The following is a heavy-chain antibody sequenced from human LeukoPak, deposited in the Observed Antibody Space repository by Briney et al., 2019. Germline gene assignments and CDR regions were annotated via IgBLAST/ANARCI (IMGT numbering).Heavy chain of an antibody. CDR2: IYNSGSA. J-gene: IGHJ4*02. CDR1: GYSITSGYF. D-gene: IGHD1-26*01. Sequence: SETLSLTCTVSGYSITSGYFWGRIRQPPGKGLEWIGNIYNSGSADYNPSLKSRVTISVDTSKNQFSLKLSSVTAADTAVYYCARRRVDSGNHHFDYWGQGTLVTVSS. CDR3: ARRRVDSGNHHFDY. V-gene: IGHV4-38-2*02.